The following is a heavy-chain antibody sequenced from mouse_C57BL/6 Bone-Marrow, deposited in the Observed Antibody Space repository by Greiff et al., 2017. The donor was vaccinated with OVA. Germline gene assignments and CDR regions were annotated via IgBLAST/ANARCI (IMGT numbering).Heavy chain of an antibody. CDR2: FHPYNDDT. J-gene: IGHJ2*01. CDR3: ARGRYYYGSSYLDD. CDR1: GYTFTTYP. D-gene: IGHD1-1*01. V-gene: IGHV1-47*01. Sequence: QVQLKQSGAELVKPGASVKMSCKASGYTFTTYPIEWMKQNHGKSLEWIGNFHPYNDDTKYNEKFKGKATLTVEKSSSTVYLELSRLTSDDSAVYYCARGRYYYGSSYLDDWGQGTTLTVSS.